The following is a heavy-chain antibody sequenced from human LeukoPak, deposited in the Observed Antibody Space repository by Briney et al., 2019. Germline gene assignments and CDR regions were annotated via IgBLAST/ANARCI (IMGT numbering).Heavy chain of an antibody. CDR2: FDPEDGET. V-gene: IGHV1-24*01. Sequence: ASVKVSCKASGYTFTSYYMHWVRQAPGKGLEWMGGFDPEDGETIYAQKFQGRVTMTEDTSTDTAHMELSSLRSGDTAVYYCATGPYLFWDYWGQGTLVTVSS. J-gene: IGHJ4*02. D-gene: IGHD3-3*01. CDR3: ATGPYLFWDY. CDR1: GYTFTSYY.